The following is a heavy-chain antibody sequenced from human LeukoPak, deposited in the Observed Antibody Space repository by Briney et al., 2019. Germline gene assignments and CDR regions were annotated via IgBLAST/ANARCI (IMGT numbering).Heavy chain of an antibody. V-gene: IGHV3-23*01. D-gene: IGHD3-22*01. CDR2: ISGSGGHT. CDR1: EFTFSTYA. Sequence: GGSLRLSCAASEFTFSTYAMSWVRLAPGKGLEWVSGISGSGGHTYYTDSVKGRFTISRDNSKTTVSLQMNSLTTDDTAVYYCAKEGRLTVAAVVVENYFDFWGQGTPVIVSA. CDR3: AKEGRLTVAAVVVENYFDF. J-gene: IGHJ4*02.